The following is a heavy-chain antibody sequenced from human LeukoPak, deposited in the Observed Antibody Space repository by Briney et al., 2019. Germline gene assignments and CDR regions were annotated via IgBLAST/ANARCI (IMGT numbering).Heavy chain of an antibody. J-gene: IGHJ4*02. Sequence: GGSLRLSFAASGFTFSSYAMGWVRQAPGKGLEWVSAISGSGGSTYYADSVKGRFTISRDNSKNTLYLQMNSLRAEDTAVYYCAKGVLSWVDYWGQGTLVTVSS. D-gene: IGHD2-15*01. V-gene: IGHV3-23*01. CDR2: ISGSGGST. CDR1: GFTFSSYA. CDR3: AKGVLSWVDY.